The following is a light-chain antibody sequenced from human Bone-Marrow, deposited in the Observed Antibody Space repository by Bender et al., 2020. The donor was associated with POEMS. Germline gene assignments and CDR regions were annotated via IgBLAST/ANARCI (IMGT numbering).Light chain of an antibody. CDR1: SSNIGAHA. CDR3: AVWDDSLNGWV. CDR2: SSH. V-gene: IGLV1-44*01. J-gene: IGLJ3*02. Sequence: QSVLTQPPSASGTPGQRVTISCSGGSSNIGAHAVNLYQHLPGTAPKLLIYSSHRRPSEVPDRFSGSRSGTSASLAISGLQSEDEADYYYAVWDDSLNGWVFGGGTKLTVL.